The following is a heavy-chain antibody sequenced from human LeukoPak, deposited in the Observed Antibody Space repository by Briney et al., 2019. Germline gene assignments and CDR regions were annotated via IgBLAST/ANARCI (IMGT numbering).Heavy chain of an antibody. V-gene: IGHV3-23*01. J-gene: IGHJ4*02. D-gene: IGHD4-17*01. CDR2: ISGSGGST. CDR1: GFTFSSYA. CDR3: ATGPYGDYVFDY. Sequence: GGSLRLSCAASGFTFSSYAMSWVRQAPGKGLEWVSAISGSGGSTYYADSVKGRFTISRDNSKNTLYLQMNSLRAEDTAVYYCATGPYGDYVFDYWGQGTLVTVSS.